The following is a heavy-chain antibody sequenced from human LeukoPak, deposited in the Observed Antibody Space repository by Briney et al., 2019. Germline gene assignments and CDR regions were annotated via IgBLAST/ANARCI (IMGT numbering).Heavy chain of an antibody. V-gene: IGHV3-30*18. Sequence: PGGSLRLSCAASGFTFSSYGMHWVRQAPGKGLEWVAVISYDGSNKYYADSVKGRFTISRDNSKNTLYLQMNSLRAEDTAVYYCAKEYCSSTSCSVYFQHWGQGTLVTVSS. CDR3: AKEYCSSTSCSVYFQH. CDR1: GFTFSSYG. CDR2: ISYDGSNK. D-gene: IGHD2-2*01. J-gene: IGHJ1*01.